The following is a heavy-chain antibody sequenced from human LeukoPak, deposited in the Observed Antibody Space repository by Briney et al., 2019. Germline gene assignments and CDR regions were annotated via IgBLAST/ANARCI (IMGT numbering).Heavy chain of an antibody. V-gene: IGHV4-34*01. CDR2: INHSGST. J-gene: IGHJ4*02. D-gene: IGHD3-22*01. Sequence: KPSETLSLTCAVYGGSFSGYYWSWIRQPPGKGLEWIGEINHSGSTNYNPSLKSRVTISVDTSKNQFSLKLSSVTAADTAVYYCARDSSGFDNWGQGTLVTVSS. CDR3: ARDSSGFDN. CDR1: GGSFSGYY.